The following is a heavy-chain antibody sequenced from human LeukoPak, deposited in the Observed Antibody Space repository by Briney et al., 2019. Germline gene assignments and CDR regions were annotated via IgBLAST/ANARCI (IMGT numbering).Heavy chain of an antibody. J-gene: IGHJ4*02. CDR2: MTASSVTF. CDR3: ARSLSGYDPLSAF. Sequence: GGSLRLSCEVSGFTFSSYAMTWVRQVPGRGLEWLAYMTASSVTFYYADSVRGRFTISRDSARNSLFLQMNSLTVEDTAVYYCARSLSGYDPLSAFWGQGTLVTVSS. D-gene: IGHD5-12*01. CDR1: GFTFSSYA. V-gene: IGHV3-48*03.